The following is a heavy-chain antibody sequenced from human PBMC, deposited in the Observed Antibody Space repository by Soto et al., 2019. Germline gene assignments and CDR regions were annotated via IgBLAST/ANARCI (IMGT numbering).Heavy chain of an antibody. J-gene: IGHJ4*02. V-gene: IGHV4-4*02. Sequence: QVQLQESGPGLVKPSGTLSLTCAVSGGSISSTNWWTWVRQSPGRGLEWIGEIYHSGTTNYSPSLKSRVNIAVDMSTNHLSLTLISVTAADTAVYSCAFPATADVDYWGKGILVTVSS. CDR2: IYHSGTT. D-gene: IGHD6-13*01. CDR1: GGSISSTNW. CDR3: AFPATADVDY.